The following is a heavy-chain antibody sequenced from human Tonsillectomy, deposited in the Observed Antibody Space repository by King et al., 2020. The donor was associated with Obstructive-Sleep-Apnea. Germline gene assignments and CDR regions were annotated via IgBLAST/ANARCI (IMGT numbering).Heavy chain of an antibody. D-gene: IGHD1-26*01. CDR3: ARDGMSGSYGLDF. CDR2: IWYDGSNE. CDR1: GLIFSDYN. V-gene: IGHV3-33*01. J-gene: IGHJ4*02. Sequence: VQLVESGGGVVQPGRSLRLSCAASGLIFSDYNMHWVRQSPGKGLEWVAMIWYDGSNEYYAESVKGRFTISRDNSKNTLYLQMNSLRAEDTAVYYCARDGMSGSYGLDFWGQGTLVTVSS.